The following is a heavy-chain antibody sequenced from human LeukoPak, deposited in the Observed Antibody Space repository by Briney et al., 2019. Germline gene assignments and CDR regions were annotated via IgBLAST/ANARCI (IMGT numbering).Heavy chain of an antibody. CDR2: IYSSGST. V-gene: IGHV4-4*09. D-gene: IGHD1-14*01. Sequence: PSETLSLTCTVSGGSMRSYYWSWIRQSPGKGLEWIGYIYSSGSTNYNPSLKSRVTISVDMSKNQFSLKVNFVTAADTGVYYCARPRRPDGTYYFDYWGQGTLVTVSS. CDR3: ARPRRPDGTYYFDY. CDR1: GGSMRSYY. J-gene: IGHJ4*02.